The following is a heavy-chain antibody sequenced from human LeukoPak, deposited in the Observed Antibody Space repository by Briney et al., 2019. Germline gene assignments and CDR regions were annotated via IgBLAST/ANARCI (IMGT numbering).Heavy chain of an antibody. Sequence: PSETLSLTCTVSGGSISSSSYYWGWIRQPPGKGLEWIGSIYYSGSTYYNPSLKSRVTISVDTSKNQFSLKLSSVTAADTAVYYCARGVLSPVLRFLEWSKTRPGAFDIWGQGTVVTVSS. D-gene: IGHD3-3*01. V-gene: IGHV4-39*07. CDR3: ARGVLSPVLRFLEWSKTRPGAFDI. J-gene: IGHJ3*02. CDR2: IYYSGST. CDR1: GGSISSSSYY.